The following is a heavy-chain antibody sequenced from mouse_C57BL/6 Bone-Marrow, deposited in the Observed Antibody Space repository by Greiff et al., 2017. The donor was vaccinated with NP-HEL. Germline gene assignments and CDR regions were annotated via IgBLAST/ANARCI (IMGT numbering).Heavy chain of an antibody. Sequence: EVQLVESGGDLVKPGGSLTLSCAASGFTFSSYGMSWVRQTPDKRLEWVATISSGGSYTYYPDSVKGRFTISRDNAKNTLYLQMSSLKSEDTARYYCARHVYGNYDFDYWGKGTTLTVSS. CDR3: ARHVYGNYDFDY. CDR1: GFTFSSYG. CDR2: ISSGGSYT. D-gene: IGHD2-1*01. J-gene: IGHJ2*01. V-gene: IGHV5-6*01.